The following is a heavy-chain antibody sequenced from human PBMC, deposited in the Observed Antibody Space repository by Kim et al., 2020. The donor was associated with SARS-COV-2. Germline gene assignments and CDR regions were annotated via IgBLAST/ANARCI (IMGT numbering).Heavy chain of an antibody. CDR3: LAGFRGY. V-gene: IGHV3-23*05. CDR2: RSGTRT. Sequence: RSGTRTHYATPVKGRFTISRDNSRNTLYLQMNSLRAEDTAVYFCLAGFRGYWGQGTLVTVSS. J-gene: IGHJ4*02. D-gene: IGHD3-10*01.